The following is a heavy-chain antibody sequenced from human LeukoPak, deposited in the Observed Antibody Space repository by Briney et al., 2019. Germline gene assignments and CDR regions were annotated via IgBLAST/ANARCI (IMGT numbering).Heavy chain of an antibody. CDR1: GGTFSEYA. Sequence: SVTVSCKASGGTFSEYALNGVRQAPGQGREWMGVFIPVLGTANSTQNFQDRVTITADISTNTVYMELSSLRSEDTAVYFCAGIPVFGVVLHQEPVWGKGTTVTVSS. CDR2: FIPVLGTA. V-gene: IGHV1-69*10. J-gene: IGHJ6*04. D-gene: IGHD3-3*01. CDR3: AGIPVFGVVLHQEPV.